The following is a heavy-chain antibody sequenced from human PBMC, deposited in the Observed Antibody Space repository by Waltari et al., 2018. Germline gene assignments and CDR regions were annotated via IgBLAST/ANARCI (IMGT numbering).Heavy chain of an antibody. CDR1: GFTFSSYT. J-gene: IGHJ5*02. CDR2: ISSSSTYI. V-gene: IGHV3-21*01. Sequence: EVQLVESGGGLVKPGRSLRLSCAASGFTFSSYTMNWVRQSTGKGLECVSSISSSSTYISYADSVKGRFTISRDDAENSLYLQMDSLRAEDTAVYYCTRDLYGSGGDWFDPWGQGTLVTVSS. D-gene: IGHD3-10*01. CDR3: TRDLYGSGGDWFDP.